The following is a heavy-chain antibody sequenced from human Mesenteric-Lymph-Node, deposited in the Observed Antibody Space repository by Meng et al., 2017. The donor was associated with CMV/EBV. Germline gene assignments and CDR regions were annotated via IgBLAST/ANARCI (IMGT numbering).Heavy chain of an antibody. Sequence: ASVKVSCKASGGTFRIYTISWVRQATGQGLEWMGWMNPNSGNTGYAQKFQGRVTMTRNTSISTAYMELSSLRSEDTAVYYCAREVGSSSWYAAFHYYYGMDVWGQGTTVTVSS. CDR3: AREVGSSSWYAAFHYYYGMDV. CDR1: GGTFRIYT. J-gene: IGHJ6*02. D-gene: IGHD6-13*01. CDR2: MNPNSGNT. V-gene: IGHV1-8*02.